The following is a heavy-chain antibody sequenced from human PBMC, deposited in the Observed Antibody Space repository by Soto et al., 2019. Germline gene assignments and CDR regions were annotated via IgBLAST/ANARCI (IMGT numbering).Heavy chain of an antibody. D-gene: IGHD6-13*01. V-gene: IGHV3-23*01. CDR2: ISGSGGST. CDR3: AYSSTPFDY. CDR1: GFTFSSYA. Sequence: PGGSLRLSWAASGFTFSSYAMNWVRQAPGKGLEWVSAISGSGGSTYYADSVKGRFTISRDNSKNTLYLQMNSLRAEDTAVYYCAYSSTPFDYWGQGTLVTVSS. J-gene: IGHJ4*02.